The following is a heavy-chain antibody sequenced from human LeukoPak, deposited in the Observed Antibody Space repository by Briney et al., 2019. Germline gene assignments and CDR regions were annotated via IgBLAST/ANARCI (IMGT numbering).Heavy chain of an antibody. J-gene: IGHJ4*02. CDR3: AKGVWADN. Sequence: GGSLRLSCAASGFTVSSNYMSWVRQAPGKGLEWVAVIYSGGSTYYADSVKGRFTISRDDSKNTLFLQMNSLRAEDTAIYYCAKGVWADNWGQGTLVTVSS. V-gene: IGHV3-53*01. D-gene: IGHD7-27*01. CDR1: GFTVSSNY. CDR2: IYSGGST.